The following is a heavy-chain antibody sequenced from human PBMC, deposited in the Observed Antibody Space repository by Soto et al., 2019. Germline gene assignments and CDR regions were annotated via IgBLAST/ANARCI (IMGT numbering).Heavy chain of an antibody. CDR2: IWYDGSNK. J-gene: IGHJ3*02. Sequence: TFSSYGMHWVRQAPGKGLEWVAVIWYDGSNKYYADSVKGRFTISRDNSKNTLYPQMNSLRAEDTAVYYCARGRLGYCSGGSCYGDAFDIWGQGTMVTVSS. V-gene: IGHV3-33*01. D-gene: IGHD2-15*01. CDR1: TFSSYG. CDR3: ARGRLGYCSGGSCYGDAFDI.